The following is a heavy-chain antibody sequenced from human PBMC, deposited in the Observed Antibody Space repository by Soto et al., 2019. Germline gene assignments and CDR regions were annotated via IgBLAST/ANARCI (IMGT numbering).Heavy chain of an antibody. CDR3: ARDTSQQLGDYYYYGMDV. Sequence: ASVKVSCKASGYTFTGYYMHWVRQAPGQGLEWMGWINPNSGGTNYAQKFQGRVTMTRDTSISTAYMELSRLRSDDTAVYYCARDTSQQLGDYYYYGMDVWGQGTTVTVSS. CDR2: INPNSGGT. V-gene: IGHV1-2*02. CDR1: GYTFTGYY. J-gene: IGHJ6*02. D-gene: IGHD6-6*01.